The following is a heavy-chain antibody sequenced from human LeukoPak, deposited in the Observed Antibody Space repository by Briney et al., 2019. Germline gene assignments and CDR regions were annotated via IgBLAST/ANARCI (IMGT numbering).Heavy chain of an antibody. CDR1: GGTFSSYA. D-gene: IGHD6-13*01. V-gene: IGHV1-69*13. Sequence: SVTVSCKASGGTFSSYAISWVRQAPGQGLEWMGGIIPIFGTANYAQKFQGRVTITADESTSTAYMELSSLRSEDTAVYYCASDQQLPPCYYYGMDVWGQGTTVTVSS. J-gene: IGHJ6*02. CDR3: ASDQQLPPCYYYGMDV. CDR2: IIPIFGTA.